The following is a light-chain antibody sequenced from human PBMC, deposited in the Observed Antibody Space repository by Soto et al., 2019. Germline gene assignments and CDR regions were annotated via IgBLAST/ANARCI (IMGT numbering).Light chain of an antibody. CDR1: QDISNY. V-gene: IGKV1-33*01. CDR3: QQYDNIPAGT. Sequence: DIQMTQSPSSLSASVGDRVTITCQASQDISNYLNWYQQKPGKAPKLLIYDASNLETGVPSRFSGSGSGTDFTFTISSLQPEDIATYYCQQYDNIPAGTFGGGTKVEIK. J-gene: IGKJ4*01. CDR2: DAS.